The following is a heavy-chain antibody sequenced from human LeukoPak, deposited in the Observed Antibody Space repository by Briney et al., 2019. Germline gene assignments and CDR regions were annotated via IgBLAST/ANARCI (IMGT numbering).Heavy chain of an antibody. CDR1: GGSISSGDYY. V-gene: IGHV4-61*08. Sequence: SETLSLTCTVSGGSISSGDYYWSWIRQPPGKGLEWIGYIYYSGSTNYNPSLKSRVTISVDTSKNQFSLKLSSVTAADTAVYYCARGQELLPQYNWFDPWGQGTLVTVSS. J-gene: IGHJ5*02. CDR2: IYYSGST. D-gene: IGHD3-10*01. CDR3: ARGQELLPQYNWFDP.